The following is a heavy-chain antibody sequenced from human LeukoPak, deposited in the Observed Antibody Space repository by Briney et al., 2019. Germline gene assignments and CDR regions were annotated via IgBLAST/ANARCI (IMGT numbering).Heavy chain of an antibody. D-gene: IGHD3-22*01. CDR3: ARSTPYDSSGYYYAIAYFPH. CDR2: IYSGGST. Sequence: PGGSLTLSCAASGFTVSTNYLSWVRQAPGKGLEWISVIYSGGSTYYADSVKGRFTISRDNSKNTLYLHMNSLRAEDTAVYYCARSTPYDSSGYYYAIAYFPHWGQGTLVTVTS. V-gene: IGHV3-66*01. CDR1: GFTVSTNY. J-gene: IGHJ1*01.